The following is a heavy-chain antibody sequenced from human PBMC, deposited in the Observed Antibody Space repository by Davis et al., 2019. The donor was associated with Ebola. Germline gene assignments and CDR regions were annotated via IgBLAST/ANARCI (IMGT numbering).Heavy chain of an antibody. V-gene: IGHV1-3*01. CDR3: ARSRTMVRGVVGPYYYDY. CDR1: GYTFTSYA. D-gene: IGHD3-10*01. Sequence: AASVKVSCKASGYTFTSYAIHWVRQAPGQSLEWMGWINGGEGNTKYSQKFQGRVTFTRDTVASMAYMDLSSLASEDTAVYYCARSRTMVRGVVGPYYYDYWGQGTLVTVSS. CDR2: INGGEGNT. J-gene: IGHJ4*02.